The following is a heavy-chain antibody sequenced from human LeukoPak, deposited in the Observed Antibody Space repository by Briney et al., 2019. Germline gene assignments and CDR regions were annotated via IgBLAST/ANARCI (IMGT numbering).Heavy chain of an antibody. CDR2: ISAYNNNT. J-gene: IGHJ6*02. CDR1: GYTFTSYG. V-gene: IGHV1-18*01. CDR3: ARDWKPPDYYYGMDV. D-gene: IGHD1-1*01. Sequence: ASVNVSCKASGYTFTSYGISWVRQAPGQGLEWMGWISAYNNNTNYAQKFQGRVTMTTDTSTSTAYMELRSLRSDDTAVYYCARDWKPPDYYYGMDVWGQGTTVTVSS.